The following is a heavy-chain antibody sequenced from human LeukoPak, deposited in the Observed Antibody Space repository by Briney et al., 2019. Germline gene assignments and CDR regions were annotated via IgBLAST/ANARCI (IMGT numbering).Heavy chain of an antibody. J-gene: IGHJ3*02. CDR1: GRTFSSCD. D-gene: IGHD1-1*01. V-gene: IGHV3-13*01. Sequence: TGGSLRLSCAASGRTFSSCDMHWVRQPPGAGLEWVSKFGATGDTDYAGSVKGRFTITRENAKKSLYLQMSSLRVEDTAVYFCVLGAYWNDDKNAFHIWGPGTMVTVSS. CDR3: VLGAYWNDDKNAFHI. CDR2: FGATGDT.